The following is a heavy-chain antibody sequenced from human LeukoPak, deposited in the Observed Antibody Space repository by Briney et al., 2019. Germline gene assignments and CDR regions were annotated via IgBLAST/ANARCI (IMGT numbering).Heavy chain of an antibody. CDR3: AKGGRWSAPTGFDY. Sequence: PGGSLRLSCAASGFTFSTSAMSWVRQAPGKGLEWVSAITGGGDYTYYADSVKGRFTISRDNPKNAVYLQMISLRAEDTAVYYCAKGGRWSAPTGFDYWGQGTLVTVSS. V-gene: IGHV3-23*01. J-gene: IGHJ4*02. CDR1: GFTFSTSA. CDR2: ITGGGDYT. D-gene: IGHD3-3*01.